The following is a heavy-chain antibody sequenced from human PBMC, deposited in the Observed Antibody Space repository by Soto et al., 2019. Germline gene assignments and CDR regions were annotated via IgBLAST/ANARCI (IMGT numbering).Heavy chain of an antibody. Sequence: SSETLSLTCAVSGGSISSGGYSWSWIRQPPGKGLEWIGYIYHSGSTYYNPSLKSRVTISVDRSKNQFSLKLSSVTAADTAVYYCAREGVVGAPWFDPWGQGTLVTVSS. CDR1: GGSISSGGYS. V-gene: IGHV4-30-2*01. J-gene: IGHJ5*02. D-gene: IGHD1-26*01. CDR2: IYHSGST. CDR3: AREGVVGAPWFDP.